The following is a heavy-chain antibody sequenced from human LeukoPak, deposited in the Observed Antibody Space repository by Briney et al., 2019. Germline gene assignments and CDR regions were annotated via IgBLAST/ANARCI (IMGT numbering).Heavy chain of an antibody. CDR1: GFTFSSYV. CDR2: ISYDGANK. D-gene: IGHD3-22*01. J-gene: IGHJ3*02. V-gene: IGHV3-30-3*01. CDR3: AREAYYYDSSGYVHDAFDI. Sequence: GGSLRLSCAASGFTFSSYVMHWVRQAPGKGLEWVAVISYDGANKYFADSVKGRFTISRDNSKNTVYLQMNSLRAEDTAVYYCAREAYYYDSSGYVHDAFDIWGQGTVVTVSS.